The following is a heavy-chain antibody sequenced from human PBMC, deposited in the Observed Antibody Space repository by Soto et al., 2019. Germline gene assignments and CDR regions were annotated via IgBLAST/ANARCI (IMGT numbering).Heavy chain of an antibody. J-gene: IGHJ3*02. CDR1: GFCLSSYA. CDR2: IWYDGSNK. CDR3: ARGQLMTTVTADI. D-gene: IGHD4-17*01. V-gene: IGHV3-33*01. Sequence: GXSLRLSCAASGFCLSSYAMHWFRQAPGKGLEWVAVIWYDGSNKYYADSVKGRFTISRDNSKNALYLQMNSLRAEDTAVYYCARGQLMTTVTADIWGQGTMVTVSS.